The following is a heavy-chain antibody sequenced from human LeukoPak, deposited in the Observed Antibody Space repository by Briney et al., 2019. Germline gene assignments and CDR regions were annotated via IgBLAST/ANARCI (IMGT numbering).Heavy chain of an antibody. CDR1: GFTFSSYA. CDR2: ISNDGSKK. D-gene: IGHD2-21*01. Sequence: GGSLRLSCAASGFTFSSYAMHWARQAPGKGLEWVAVISNDGSKKQYADSVKGRFTISRDNSKNTLYLQMNSLRAEDTDAYYCARDLAYCGGECYSGDAFDIWGQGTMVTVSS. J-gene: IGHJ3*02. V-gene: IGHV3-30*04. CDR3: ARDLAYCGGECYSGDAFDI.